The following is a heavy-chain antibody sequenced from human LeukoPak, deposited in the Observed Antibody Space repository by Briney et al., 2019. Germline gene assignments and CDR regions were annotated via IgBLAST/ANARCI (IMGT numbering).Heavy chain of an antibody. D-gene: IGHD2-2*02. CDR2: MNPNSGNT. CDR3: ARGQKGRLCYCSSTSCYTYYFDY. J-gene: IGHJ4*02. V-gene: IGHV1-8*01. Sequence: ASVKVSCKASGYTFTSYDINWVRQATGQGLEWMGWMNPNSGNTGYAQKFQGRVTMTRNTSISTAYMELSSLRSEDTAVYYCARGQKGRLCYCSSTSCYTYYFDYWGQGTLVTVSS. CDR1: GYTFTSYD.